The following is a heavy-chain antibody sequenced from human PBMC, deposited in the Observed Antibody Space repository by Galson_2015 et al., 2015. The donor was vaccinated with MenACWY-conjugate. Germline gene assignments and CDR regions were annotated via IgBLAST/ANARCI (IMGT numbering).Heavy chain of an antibody. CDR2: INWNGDRT. V-gene: IGHV3-20*01. CDR1: GFTFDDHG. Sequence: SLRLSCAGSGFTFDDHGLYWVRPAPGKGLGWGSSINWNGDRTGYADSVKGRFTISRDNAKNSLDLQMNNLRPEDTALYHCARGVEQWLVRPSTHFDIWGQGTLLTVSS. J-gene: IGHJ3*02. CDR3: ARGVEQWLVRPSTHFDI. D-gene: IGHD6-19*01.